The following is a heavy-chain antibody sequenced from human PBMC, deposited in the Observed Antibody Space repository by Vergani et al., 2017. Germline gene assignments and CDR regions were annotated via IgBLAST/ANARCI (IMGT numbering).Heavy chain of an antibody. CDR1: GGSISSGGYS. CDR3: AREVVRGVELTYYYGMDV. J-gene: IGHJ6*02. V-gene: IGHV4-30-2*01. CDR2: IYHSGST. D-gene: IGHD3-10*01. Sequence: QLQLQESGSGLVKPSQTLSLTCAVSGGSISSGGYSWSWIRQPPGKGLEWIGYIYHSGSTNYNPSLKSRVTISVDTSKNQFSLKLSSVTAVDTAVYYCAREVVRGVELTYYYGMDVWGQGTTVTVSS.